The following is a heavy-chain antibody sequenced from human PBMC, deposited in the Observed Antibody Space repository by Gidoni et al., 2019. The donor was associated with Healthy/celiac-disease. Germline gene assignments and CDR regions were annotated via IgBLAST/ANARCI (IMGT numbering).Heavy chain of an antibody. D-gene: IGHD3-22*01. Sequence: EVQLVQSGAEVKKPGESLTISCIGSGYSFTSYWIGWVRQMPGKGLEWMGIIYTVDSDTRYSPSVQGKVTISADKSIRTAYLQWSSLKASDTAMYDCARVTEGYDSSGVYYYGMDVWGQGTTVTVSS. V-gene: IGHV5-51*01. J-gene: IGHJ6*02. CDR3: ARVTEGYDSSGVYYYGMDV. CDR2: IYTVDSDT. CDR1: GYSFTSYW.